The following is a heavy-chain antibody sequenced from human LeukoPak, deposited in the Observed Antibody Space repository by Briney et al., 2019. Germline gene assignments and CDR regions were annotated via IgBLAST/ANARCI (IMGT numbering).Heavy chain of an antibody. D-gene: IGHD3-22*01. CDR1: GGSITSSSYY. V-gene: IGHV4-39*07. CDR3: ARDRQDPDSRFEH. CDR2: IYYSGTT. J-gene: IGHJ4*02. Sequence: SETRSLTCTVSGGSITSSSYYWGWIRQPPGKGLEWIGSIYYSGTTYYNPSLKSRVTISVDTSKKRFSLKLSSVTAADTAVYYCARDRQDPDSRFEHWGQGALVTVSS.